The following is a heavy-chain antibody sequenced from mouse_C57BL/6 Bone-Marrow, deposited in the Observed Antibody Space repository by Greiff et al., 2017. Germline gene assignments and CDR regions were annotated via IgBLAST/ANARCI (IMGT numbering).Heavy chain of an antibody. Sequence: LQESGAELVRPGTSVKVSCKASGYAFTNYLIEWVKQRPGQGLEWIGVINPGSGGTNYNEKFKGKATLTADKSSSTAYMPLSSLTSEDSAVYFCARGGGNFYFDYWGQGTTLTVST. CDR2: INPGSGGT. J-gene: IGHJ2*01. V-gene: IGHV1-54*01. D-gene: IGHD2-1*01. CDR3: ARGGGNFYFDY. CDR1: GYAFTNYL.